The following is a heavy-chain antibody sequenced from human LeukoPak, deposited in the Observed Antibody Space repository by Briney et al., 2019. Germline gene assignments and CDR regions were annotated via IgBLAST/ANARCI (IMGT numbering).Heavy chain of an antibody. CDR2: FDPEDGET. D-gene: IGHD2-2*01. Sequence: ASVKVSCKVSGYTLTELSMHWVRQAPGKGLEWMGGFDPEDGETIYAQKFQGRVTMTEDTSTDTAYMELSSLRSEDTAVYYCATSPARVCSSTSCPRYYYYYMDVWGKGTTVTVSS. J-gene: IGHJ6*03. V-gene: IGHV1-24*01. CDR3: ATSPARVCSSTSCPRYYYYYMDV. CDR1: GYTLTELS.